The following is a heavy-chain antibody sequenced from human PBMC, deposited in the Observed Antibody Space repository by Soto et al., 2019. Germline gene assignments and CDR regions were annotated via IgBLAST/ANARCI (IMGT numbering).Heavy chain of an antibody. D-gene: IGHD1-7*01. CDR1: GFTFSTYA. CDR3: AKDRNYPRDQFHY. J-gene: IGHJ4*02. CDR2: ISANGQGI. V-gene: IGHV3-23*01. Sequence: WGSLRLSCAASGFTFSTYALSWFRQAPGKGLEWVSAISANGQGIYYADSVRGRFTISRDNSKNTIFLHMDSLRAEDTAVYYCAKDRNYPRDQFHYWGQGTLVTVSS.